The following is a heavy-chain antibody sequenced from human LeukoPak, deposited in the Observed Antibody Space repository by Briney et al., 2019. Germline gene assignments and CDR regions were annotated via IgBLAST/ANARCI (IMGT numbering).Heavy chain of an antibody. Sequence: EASVKVSCKVSGYTLTELSMHWVRQAPGKGLEWMGGFDPEDGETIYAQKFQGRVTMTEDTSTDTAYMELSSLRSDDTAVYYCARRVGGYSTLFDYWGQGTLVTVSS. CDR3: ARRVGGYSTLFDY. V-gene: IGHV1-24*01. CDR1: GYTLTELS. J-gene: IGHJ4*02. CDR2: FDPEDGET. D-gene: IGHD3-22*01.